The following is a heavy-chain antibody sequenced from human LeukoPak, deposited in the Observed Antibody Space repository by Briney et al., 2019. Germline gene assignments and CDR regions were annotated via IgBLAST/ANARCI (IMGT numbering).Heavy chain of an antibody. D-gene: IGHD3-22*01. CDR2: LYSGGKT. CDR1: GFTVSSNY. CDR3: AKDISSPGYDSSGYYDY. V-gene: IGHV3-53*01. J-gene: IGHJ4*02. Sequence: GGSLRLSCAASGFTVSSNYVSWVRQAPGKGLEWVSVLYSGGKTYYADSAKGRFTISRDSSTNTLYLQMESLRADDTAVYYCAKDISSPGYDSSGYYDYWGQGTLVTVSS.